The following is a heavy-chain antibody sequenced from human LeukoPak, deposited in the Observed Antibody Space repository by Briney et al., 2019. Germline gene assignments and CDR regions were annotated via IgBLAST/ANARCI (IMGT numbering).Heavy chain of an antibody. CDR2: ITSSGDTT. J-gene: IGHJ4*02. D-gene: IGHD1-26*01. Sequence: GGSLRLSCAASGFNFNNYPMSWVRQAPGKGLEWVSAITSSGDTTYYADSVRGRFTISRDNSKNTLYLQMNTLRAEGRAVYYCAKENPVGGTNYFDYWGQGTLVTVSS. CDR3: AKENPVGGTNYFDY. CDR1: GFNFNNYP. V-gene: IGHV3-23*01.